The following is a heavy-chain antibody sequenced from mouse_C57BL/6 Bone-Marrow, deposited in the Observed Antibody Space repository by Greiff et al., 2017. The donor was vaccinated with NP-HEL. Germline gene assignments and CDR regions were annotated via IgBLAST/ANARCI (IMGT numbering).Heavy chain of an antibody. CDR3: ARRMVYYGNYVDAMDY. J-gene: IGHJ4*01. Sequence: VQLQQSGPELVKPGASVKISCKASGYAFSSSWMNWVKQRPGKGLEWIGRIYPGDGDTNYNGKFKGKATLTADKSSSTAYMQLSSLTSEDSAVYFCARRMVYYGNYVDAMDYWGQGTSVTVSS. CDR1: GYAFSSSW. D-gene: IGHD2-1*01. CDR2: IYPGDGDT. V-gene: IGHV1-82*01.